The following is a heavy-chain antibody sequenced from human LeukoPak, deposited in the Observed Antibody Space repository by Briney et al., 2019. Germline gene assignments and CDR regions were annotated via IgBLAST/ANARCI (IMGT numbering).Heavy chain of an antibody. Sequence: GGSLRLSCAASGFTFSSYAMHWVRQAPGKGLEWVAVVSYDGSDKYYADSVKGRFTISRDNFKTTLFLQMNNQRAEDTAVYYCAKDPRPYCSGGSCYPLYFDYWGQGTLVTVSS. D-gene: IGHD2-15*01. CDR2: VSYDGSDK. CDR3: AKDPRPYCSGGSCYPLYFDY. J-gene: IGHJ4*02. CDR1: GFTFSSYA. V-gene: IGHV3-30*04.